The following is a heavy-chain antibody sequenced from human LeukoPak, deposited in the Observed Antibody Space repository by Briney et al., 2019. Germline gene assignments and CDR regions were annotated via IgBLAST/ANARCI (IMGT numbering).Heavy chain of an antibody. D-gene: IGHD6-19*01. V-gene: IGHV3-7*03. J-gene: IGHJ4*02. Sequence: GGSLRLSCEGSGFSLSSYWMTWVRQSPGKGPEWVANIKQDESERYTVDSVKGRFTISRDNAKNSLYLQMNSLRAEDTAVYYCASGSGLVLQYFDYWGQGTLVTVSS. CDR3: ASGSGLVLQYFDY. CDR2: IKQDESER. CDR1: GFSLSSYW.